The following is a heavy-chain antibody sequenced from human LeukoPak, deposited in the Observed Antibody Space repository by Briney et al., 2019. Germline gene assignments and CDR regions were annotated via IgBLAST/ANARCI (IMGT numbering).Heavy chain of an antibody. V-gene: IGHV4-4*07. Sequence: SETLSLACAVSGGSISSYYWSWIRQPAGKGLEWIGRIYTSGSTNYNPSLKSRVTMSVDTSKNQFSLKLSSVTAADTAVYYCARAGPAAPYFDYWGQGTLVTVSS. CDR1: GGSISSYY. J-gene: IGHJ4*02. CDR2: IYTSGST. D-gene: IGHD6-13*01. CDR3: ARAGPAAPYFDY.